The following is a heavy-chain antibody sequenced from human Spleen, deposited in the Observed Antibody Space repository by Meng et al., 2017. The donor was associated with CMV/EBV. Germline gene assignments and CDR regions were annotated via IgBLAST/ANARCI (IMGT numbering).Heavy chain of an antibody. CDR1: GFTFSSYA. Sequence: GESLKISCAASGFTFSSYAMSWVRQAPGKGLEWVSVIYSGGSSTYYADSVKGRFTISRDNSKNTLYLQMNSLRAEDTAVYYCARDLWDDIEPADIGGWSAFNVWGQGTKVTVSS. J-gene: IGHJ3*01. CDR2: IYSGGSST. V-gene: IGHV3-23*03. D-gene: IGHD2-2*02. CDR3: ARDLWDDIEPADIGGWSAFNV.